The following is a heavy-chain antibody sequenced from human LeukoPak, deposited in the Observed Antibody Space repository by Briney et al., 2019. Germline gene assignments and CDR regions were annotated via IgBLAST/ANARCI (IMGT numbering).Heavy chain of an antibody. D-gene: IGHD2-15*01. CDR1: GFTFRNYG. J-gene: IGHJ4*02. CDR3: AKPDTETDFVVVVAGTPPFDS. Sequence: PGGSLRLSCAASGFTFRNYGVHWVCQAPGKGLEWVAVIIYDGSNKYYADSVKGRFTISRDNSKNTLYLQMNSLRAEDPAVCYCAKPDTETDFVVVVAGTPPFDSWGQGALVTVSS. CDR2: IIYDGSNK. V-gene: IGHV3-30*18.